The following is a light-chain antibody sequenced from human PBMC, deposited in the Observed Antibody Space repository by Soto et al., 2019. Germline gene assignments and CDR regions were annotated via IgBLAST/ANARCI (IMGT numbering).Light chain of an antibody. J-gene: IGLJ1*01. CDR2: DVN. V-gene: IGLV2-11*01. CDR1: SSDVGGFNS. Sequence: QSALTQPRSVSGSPGQSVTISCTGTSSDVGGFNSVSWYQQHPVKAPKLMIYDVNKRPSGVPDRFSGSKSGSTASLTISGLQAEDEADYYCCSYAGSYSYAFATGTKLTVL. CDR3: CSYAGSYSYA.